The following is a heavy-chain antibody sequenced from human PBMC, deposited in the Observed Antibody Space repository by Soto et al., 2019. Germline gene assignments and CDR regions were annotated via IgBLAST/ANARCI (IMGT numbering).Heavy chain of an antibody. V-gene: IGHV4-39*01. CDR2: SYSGST. J-gene: IGHJ5*02. Sequence: KTSETLSLTCIVSGASISSRSSYWGWIRQPPGKGLEWVGTSYSGSTYNNPSLKSRVTISVDTSKNQFSLKLSSVAAEDTAIYYCATTRGIAVGGSFDHWGQGTLVTVSS. D-gene: IGHD6-13*01. CDR1: GASISSRSSY. CDR3: ATTRGIAVGGSFDH.